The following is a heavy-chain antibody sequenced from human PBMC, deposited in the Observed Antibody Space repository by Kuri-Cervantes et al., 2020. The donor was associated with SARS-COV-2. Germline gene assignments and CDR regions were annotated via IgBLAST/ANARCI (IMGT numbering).Heavy chain of an antibody. Sequence: GESLKISCAASGFTFRSYWMSWVRQAPGKGLEWVANIKPDGSEKNYVDSVKGRFTISRDNAKNSLYLQMNSLRADDTAVYYCAKSDWFDPWGQGTLVTVSS. CDR3: AKSDWFDP. CDR2: IKPDGSEK. CDR1: GFTFRSYW. J-gene: IGHJ5*02. V-gene: IGHV3-7*01.